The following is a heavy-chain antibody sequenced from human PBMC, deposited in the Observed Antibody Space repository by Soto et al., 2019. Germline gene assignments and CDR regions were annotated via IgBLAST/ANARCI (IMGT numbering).Heavy chain of an antibody. J-gene: IGHJ4*02. V-gene: IGHV1-18*01. Sequence: ASVKVSCKASGYTFTSYGISWVRQAPGQGLEWVGWISAYNGNTNYAQKLQGRVTMTTDTSTSTAYMELRSLRSDDTVVYYCARVVSPPSYSSSSIGFDYWGQGTLVTVSS. D-gene: IGHD6-6*01. CDR1: GYTFTSYG. CDR3: ARVVSPPSYSSSSIGFDY. CDR2: ISAYNGNT.